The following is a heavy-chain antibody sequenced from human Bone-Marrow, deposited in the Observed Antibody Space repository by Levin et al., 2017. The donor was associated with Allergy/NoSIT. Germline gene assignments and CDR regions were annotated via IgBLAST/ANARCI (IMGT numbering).Heavy chain of an antibody. J-gene: IGHJ3*02. V-gene: IGHV3-23*01. CDR2: FGASGGAT. CDR3: AKVVSVASDAFDI. Sequence: GGSLRLSCAASGFTFSNYAMSWVRQAPGKGLEWVSAFGASGGATYYADSVKGRFTISRDNSKNTLYLQMNSLRAEDTAVYYCAKVVSVASDAFDIWGQGTMVTVSS. D-gene: IGHD5-12*01. CDR1: GFTFSNYA.